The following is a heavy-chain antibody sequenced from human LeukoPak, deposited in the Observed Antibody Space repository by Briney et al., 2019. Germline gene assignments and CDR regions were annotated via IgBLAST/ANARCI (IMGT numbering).Heavy chain of an antibody. D-gene: IGHD4-23*01. V-gene: IGHV3-73*01. CDR1: GFTFGDSA. Sequence: GGSLRLSCAASGFTFGDSAIHWVRQASGKGLEWVGRIRSKTNSYATAYAASVKGRFTISRDDSKNTAYLQMDSLKTEDTAVYYCTFYYGGPDYWGQGTLVTVSS. J-gene: IGHJ4*02. CDR2: IRSKTNSYAT. CDR3: TFYYGGPDY.